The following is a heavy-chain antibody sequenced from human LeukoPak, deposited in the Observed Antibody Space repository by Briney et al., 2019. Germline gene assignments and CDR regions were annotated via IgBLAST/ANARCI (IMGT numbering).Heavy chain of an antibody. CDR2: IYYSGST. J-gene: IGHJ5*02. Sequence: GWVRQAPGKGLEWIGSIYYSGSTYYNPSLKSRVTISVDTSKNQFSLKLSSVTAADTAVYYCARGTSTPIYNWFDPWGQGTLVTVSS. D-gene: IGHD2-2*01. V-gene: IGHV4-39*07. CDR3: ARGTSTPIYNWFDP.